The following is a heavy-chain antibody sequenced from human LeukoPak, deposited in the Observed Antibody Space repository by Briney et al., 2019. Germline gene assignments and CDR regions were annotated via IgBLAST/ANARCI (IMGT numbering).Heavy chain of an antibody. V-gene: IGHV1-8*02. CDR1: GYTFTSYG. CDR3: ARVALPYCSGGSCYSSYYYYYYMDV. Sequence: ASVKVSCKASGYTFTSYGISWVRQAPGQGLEWMGWMNPNSGNTGYAQKFQGRVTMTRNTSISTAYMELSSLRSEDTAVYYCARVALPYCSGGSCYSSYYYYYYMDVWGKGTTVTISS. J-gene: IGHJ6*03. CDR2: MNPNSGNT. D-gene: IGHD2-15*01.